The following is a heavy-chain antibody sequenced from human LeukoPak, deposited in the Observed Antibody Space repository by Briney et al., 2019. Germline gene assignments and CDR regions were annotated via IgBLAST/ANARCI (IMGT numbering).Heavy chain of an antibody. D-gene: IGHD3-10*01. CDR2: IIPIFGTA. CDR1: GGTFSSYA. V-gene: IGHV1-69*13. CDR3: ARGSNYYGSGTYGGFEY. Sequence: SVKVSCKASGGTFSSYAISWVRQAPGQGLEWMGGIIPIFGTANYVQKFQGRVTITADESTSTVYMELSSLRSEDTAVYYCARGSNYYGSGTYGGFEYWGQGTLVTVSS. J-gene: IGHJ4*02.